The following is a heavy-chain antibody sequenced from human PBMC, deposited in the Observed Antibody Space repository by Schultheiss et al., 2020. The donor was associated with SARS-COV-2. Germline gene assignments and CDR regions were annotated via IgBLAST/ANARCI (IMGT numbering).Heavy chain of an antibody. D-gene: IGHD3-22*01. CDR1: GFTFSSYA. J-gene: IGHJ4*02. CDR2: IFHSGST. Sequence: LRLSCAASGFTFSSYAMRWVRQPPGKGLEWIGYIFHSGSTYSNPSVKSRVTISVDTSKSQFSMRLRSVTAADTAVYYCARFGYYYSDSSGFDYWGQGTLVTVSS. V-gene: IGHV4-30-2*01. CDR3: ARFGYYYSDSSGFDY.